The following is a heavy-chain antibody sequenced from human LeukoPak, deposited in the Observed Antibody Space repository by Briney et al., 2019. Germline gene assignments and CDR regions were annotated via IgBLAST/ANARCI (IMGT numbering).Heavy chain of an antibody. CDR2: IYYSGST. Sequence: ASETLSLTCTVSGGSISSYYWSWIRQPPGKGLEWIGYIYYSGSTNYNPSLKSRVTISVDTSKNQFSLKLSSVTAADTAVYYCAMSITMVRGVYGNWGQGTLVTVSS. D-gene: IGHD3-10*01. J-gene: IGHJ4*02. CDR3: AMSITMVRGVYGN. CDR1: GGSISSYY. V-gene: IGHV4-59*12.